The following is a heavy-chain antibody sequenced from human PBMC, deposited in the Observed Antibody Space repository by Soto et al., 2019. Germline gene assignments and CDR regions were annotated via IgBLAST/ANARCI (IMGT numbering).Heavy chain of an antibody. Sequence: QVQLVQSGTEVKKPGASVKVSCKAYGYTFTSYGIHWMRQAPGQRLEWMGWINAANGDTKYSPKFQGRVTITRDTSASTAYMELSSLRSEDTAVYYCAREESDSCMDVWGQGTTVTVSS. CDR3: AREESDSCMDV. CDR1: GYTFTSYG. V-gene: IGHV1-3*01. J-gene: IGHJ6*02. CDR2: INAANGDT. D-gene: IGHD2-21*01.